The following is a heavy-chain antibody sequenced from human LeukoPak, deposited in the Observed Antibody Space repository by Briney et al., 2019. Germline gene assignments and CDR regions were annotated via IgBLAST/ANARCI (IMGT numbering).Heavy chain of an antibody. Sequence: TGGSLRLSCAASGLTFSSYGMPWVRQAPGKGLEWVAVISYDGSNKYYADSVKGRFTISRDNSKNTLYLQMNSLRAEDTAVYYCAKDGEYYDFWSGYYTSKGYGMDVWGQGTTVTVSS. CDR1: GLTFSSYG. V-gene: IGHV3-30*18. CDR3: AKDGEYYDFWSGYYTSKGYGMDV. J-gene: IGHJ6*02. D-gene: IGHD3-3*01. CDR2: ISYDGSNK.